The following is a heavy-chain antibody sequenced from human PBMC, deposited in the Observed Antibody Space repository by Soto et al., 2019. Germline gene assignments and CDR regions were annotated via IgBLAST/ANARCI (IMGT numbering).Heavy chain of an antibody. J-gene: IGHJ4*02. CDR2: IYWDDDK. CDR3: AHRFAATGLFDY. V-gene: IGHV2-5*02. D-gene: IGHD6-13*01. Sequence: QITLKEYGPTLVKPTQTLTLTCTFSGFSLSTSGVGVGWIRQPPGKALEWLALIYWDDDKRYSPSLKSRLTITKDTSKNQVVLTMTNMDPVDTATYYCAHRFAATGLFDYWGQGTLVTVSS. CDR1: GFSLSTSGVG.